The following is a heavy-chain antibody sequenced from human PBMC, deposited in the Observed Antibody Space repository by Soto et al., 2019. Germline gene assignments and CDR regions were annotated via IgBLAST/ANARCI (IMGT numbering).Heavy chain of an antibody. CDR1: GGSIYRSGYY. CDR3: GKVLVGATGHTDSDS. CDR2: IDYNGVT. V-gene: IGHV4-39*01. Sequence: SETLSLTCTVSGGSIYRSGYYWGWIRQPPGRGLEWIGNIDYNGVTYSNPSLKSLVTISRDTSKNQFSLKLSSVTAADTALYYCGKVLVGATGHTDSDSWGPGTLVTVSS. J-gene: IGHJ4*02. D-gene: IGHD2-15*01.